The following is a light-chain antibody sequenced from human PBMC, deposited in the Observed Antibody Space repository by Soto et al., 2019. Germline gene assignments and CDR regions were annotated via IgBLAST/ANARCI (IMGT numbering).Light chain of an antibody. CDR3: QQYDSYQGT. Sequence: DIPMTQSPSTLSASVGDRVTITCRASQSVSSKLAWYQQKVGKAPKLLIYMASSLESAVPSRFSGSGSGTEFTLTISSLQPDDFATYYCQQYDSYQGTFGQGTKVEIK. J-gene: IGKJ1*01. V-gene: IGKV1-5*03. CDR2: MAS. CDR1: QSVSSK.